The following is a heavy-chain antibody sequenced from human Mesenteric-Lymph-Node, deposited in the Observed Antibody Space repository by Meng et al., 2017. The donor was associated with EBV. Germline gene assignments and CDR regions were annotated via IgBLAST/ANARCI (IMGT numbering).Heavy chain of an antibody. CDR3: ASALPGLPHDS. V-gene: IGHV4-34*01. D-gene: IGHD5-12*01. CDR1: GRPFSRCY. CDR2: INQSGNN. Sequence: HRHLWVAGLLKPQHTLPHTSSVYGRPFSRCYLTWIRQHQEKGLGWIGEINQSGNNHYNPSIKSRVIISVDTSKNQCPLKLSSVAAAETAVYYCASALPGLPHDSWGKGTLVTVSS. J-gene: IGHJ4*02.